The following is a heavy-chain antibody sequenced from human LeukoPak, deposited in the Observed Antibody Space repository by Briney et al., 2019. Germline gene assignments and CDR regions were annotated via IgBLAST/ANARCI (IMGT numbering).Heavy chain of an antibody. J-gene: IGHJ3*02. CDR2: IYYSGNT. D-gene: IGHD5-12*01. CDR3: ARQYRDVVATDDAFDI. V-gene: IGHV4-59*08. CDR1: GGSISSYY. Sequence: SETLSLTCTVSGGSISSYYWSWIRQPPGKGLEWIGYIYYSGNTNYNPSLKSRVTISVDTSKNQFSLKLNSVTAADTAVYYCARQYRDVVATDDAFDIWGQGTMVTVSS.